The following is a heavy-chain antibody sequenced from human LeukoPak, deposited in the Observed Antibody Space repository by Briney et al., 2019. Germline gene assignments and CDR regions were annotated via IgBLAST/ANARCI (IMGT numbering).Heavy chain of an antibody. CDR2: ISSSGSTI. CDR3: ARGNRYCSSTSCYLLGY. Sequence: PGGSLRLSCAASGFTLSDYYMSWIRQAPGKGLEWVSYISSSGSTIYYADSVKGRFTISRDNAKNSLYLQMNSLRAEDTAVYYCARGNRYCSSTSCYLLGYWGQGTLVTVSS. CDR1: GFTLSDYY. J-gene: IGHJ4*01. D-gene: IGHD2-2*01. V-gene: IGHV3-11*04.